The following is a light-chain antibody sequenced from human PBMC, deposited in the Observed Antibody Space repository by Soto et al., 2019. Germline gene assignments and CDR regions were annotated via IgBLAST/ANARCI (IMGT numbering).Light chain of an antibody. CDR1: QSISSW. V-gene: IGKV1-5*01. CDR3: QQYSSSSPT. Sequence: DIQMTQSPSTLSASVGDRVTITCRASQSISSWLAWYQQKPGKAPKLLIYGASSLESGGPSRFSGSGSVTEFTLTIDSLQPDDFATYYCQQYSSSSPTFGQGTKLEIK. J-gene: IGKJ2*01. CDR2: GAS.